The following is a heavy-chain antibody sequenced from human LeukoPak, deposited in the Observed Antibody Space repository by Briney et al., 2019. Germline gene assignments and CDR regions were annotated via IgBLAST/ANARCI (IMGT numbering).Heavy chain of an antibody. D-gene: IGHD2-21*01. CDR2: ISAYNGNT. V-gene: IGHV1-18*01. CDR3: ARAPLARDNWFDP. Sequence: ASVKASCKASGYTFTSYGISWVRQAPGQGLEWMGWISAYNGNTNYAQKLQGRVTMTTDTSTSTAYMELRSLRSDDTAVYYCARAPLARDNWFDPWDQGTLVTVSS. J-gene: IGHJ5*02. CDR1: GYTFTSYG.